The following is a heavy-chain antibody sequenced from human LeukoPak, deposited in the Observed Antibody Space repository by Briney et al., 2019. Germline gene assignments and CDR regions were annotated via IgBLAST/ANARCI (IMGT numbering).Heavy chain of an antibody. CDR3: ASSGGGDCYSCGYFDY. CDR2: IIPIFGTA. D-gene: IGHD2-21*02. J-gene: IGHJ4*02. Sequence: SVKVSCKASGGTFSSYAIGWVRQAPGQGLEWMGRIIPIFGTANYAQKFQGRVTITTDESTSTAYMELSSLRSEDTAVYYCASSGGGDCYSCGYFDYWGQGTLVTVSS. CDR1: GGTFSSYA. V-gene: IGHV1-69*05.